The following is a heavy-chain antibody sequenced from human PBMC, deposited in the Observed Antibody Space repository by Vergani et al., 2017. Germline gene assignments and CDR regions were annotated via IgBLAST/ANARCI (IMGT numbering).Heavy chain of an antibody. CDR3: ARVDVGALNNAFDI. CDR2: ISSSSSYI. D-gene: IGHD3-16*01. J-gene: IGHJ3*02. CDR1: GFTFSSYS. Sequence: VQLVESGGGLVKPGGSLRLSCAASGFTFSSYSMNWVRQAPGKGLEWVSSISSSSSYIYYADSVKGRFTISRDNAKNSLYLQMNSLRAEDTAVYYCARVDVGALNNAFDIWGQGTMVTVSS. V-gene: IGHV3-21*01.